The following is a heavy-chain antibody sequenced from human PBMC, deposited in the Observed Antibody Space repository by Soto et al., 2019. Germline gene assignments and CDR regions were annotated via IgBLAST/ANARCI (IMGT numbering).Heavy chain of an antibody. J-gene: IGHJ5*02. CDR3: PRHYYSDSSGYYQRYHWFDT. CDR1: GGTFSIYA. V-gene: IGHV1-69*06. CDR2: VIPIFGTA. D-gene: IGHD3-22*01. Sequence: SVKVSCKASGGTFSIYAISSVRQAPGQRVEWMGAVIPIFGTANYRQKLQGRVTINADNSPCTACMELSSLRSEVTAVYYCPRHYYSDSSGYYQRYHWFDTRGQGTLVTV.